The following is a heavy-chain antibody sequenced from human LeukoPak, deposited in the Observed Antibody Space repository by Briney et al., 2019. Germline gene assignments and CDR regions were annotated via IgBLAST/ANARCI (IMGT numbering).Heavy chain of an antibody. CDR2: ISGSGGST. D-gene: IGHD5-18*01. CDR1: GFTFSSYA. Sequence: PGGSLRLSCAASGFTFSSYAMSWVRQAPGKGLEWVSAISGSGGSTYYADSVKGRFTISRDNSKNTLYLQMNSLRAEDTAVYYCASGYSYGYYFDYWGRGTLVTVSS. J-gene: IGHJ4*02. V-gene: IGHV3-23*01. CDR3: ASGYSYGYYFDY.